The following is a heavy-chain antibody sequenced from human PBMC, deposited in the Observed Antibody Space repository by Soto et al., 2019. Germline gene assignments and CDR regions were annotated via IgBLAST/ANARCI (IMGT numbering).Heavy chain of an antibody. CDR2: IKSKNDGGTT. CDR3: AADLPGHGGGYEFDY. V-gene: IGHV3-15*07. Sequence: GGSLRLSCAASGFTFITAWMNGVRQAPGKGLEWVGRIKSKNDGGTTDYAAPVKGRFTISRDDSKNTVYLQMNSLRTEDTALYYCAADLPGHGGGYEFDYWGQGT. J-gene: IGHJ4*01. D-gene: IGHD2-15*01. CDR1: GFTFITAW.